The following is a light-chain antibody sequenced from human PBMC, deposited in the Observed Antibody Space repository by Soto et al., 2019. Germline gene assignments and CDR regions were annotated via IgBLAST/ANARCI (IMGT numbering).Light chain of an antibody. J-gene: IGKJ4*01. Sequence: DIQMTQSPSSVSASVGDRVTITCRASQGISSWLARYQQKPGKAPKLLIYAASSLQSGVPSRFSGSGSGTDFTLTISSLQPEDFATYYCQQANSFPPLFGGGTKVEIK. V-gene: IGKV1-12*01. CDR3: QQANSFPPL. CDR2: AAS. CDR1: QGISSW.